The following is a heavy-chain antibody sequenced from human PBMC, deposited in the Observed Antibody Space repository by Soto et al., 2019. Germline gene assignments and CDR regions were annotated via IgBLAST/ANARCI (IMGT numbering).Heavy chain of an antibody. V-gene: IGHV4-59*02. CDR2: IDYDGTT. D-gene: IGHD6-19*01. J-gene: IGHJ4*02. Sequence: QVQLQESGPGLVKPSETVSLTCTVSGGSVSPYYWNWGRRPPGKGLEWIAYIDYDGTTHYNPSLKSRVTISLDTSKNQFALRLTSVTAADTAVYYCARGRHWLDYWGQGTLLTVSS. CDR3: ARGRHWLDY. CDR1: GGSVSPYY.